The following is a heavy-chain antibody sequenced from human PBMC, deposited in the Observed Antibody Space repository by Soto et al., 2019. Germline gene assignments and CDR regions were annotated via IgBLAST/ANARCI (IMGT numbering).Heavy chain of an antibody. J-gene: IGHJ4*02. CDR1: GGSISSSTYY. D-gene: IGHD3-16*01. CDR3: SRLWSY. Sequence: QLQLQESGPGLVKPSETLSLTCTVSGGSISSSTYYWGWIRQPPGKGLEWIGNVYRTGSTDYNPSLKSRVTISVDTSKNQFSPKLSSVTAADTAVYYCSRLWSYWGQGTLVTVSS. V-gene: IGHV4-39*01. CDR2: VYRTGST.